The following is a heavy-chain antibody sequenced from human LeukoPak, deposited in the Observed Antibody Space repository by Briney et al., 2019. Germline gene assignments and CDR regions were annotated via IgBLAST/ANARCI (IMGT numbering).Heavy chain of an antibody. Sequence: SETLSLTCTVSGGSISNYHWSWIRQSPGKGLEWIGYIYYSGSTNYKPSLKSRVTISVDTSKNQFSLKLSSVTAADTAVYYCARHSGYYYARDAFDIWGQGTLVTVSS. D-gene: IGHD3-22*01. CDR3: ARHSGYYYARDAFDI. CDR2: IYYSGST. V-gene: IGHV4-59*08. CDR1: GGSISNYH. J-gene: IGHJ3*02.